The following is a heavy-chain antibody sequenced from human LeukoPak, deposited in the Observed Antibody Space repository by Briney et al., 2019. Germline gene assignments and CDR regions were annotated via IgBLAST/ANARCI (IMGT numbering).Heavy chain of an antibody. CDR3: ARDRTVLGYCSGGSRPIVDY. CDR2: IKQDGSEK. V-gene: IGHV3-7*01. J-gene: IGHJ4*02. D-gene: IGHD2-15*01. CDR1: GFTFSSYW. Sequence: GESLKISCAASGFTFSSYWMSWVRQAPGKGLEWVANIKQDGSEKYYVDSVKGRFTISRDNAKNSLYLQMNSLRAEDTAVYYCARDRTVLGYCSGGSRPIVDYWGQGTLVTVSS.